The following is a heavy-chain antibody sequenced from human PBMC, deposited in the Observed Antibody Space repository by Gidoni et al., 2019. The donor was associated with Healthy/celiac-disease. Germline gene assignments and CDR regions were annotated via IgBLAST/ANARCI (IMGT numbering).Heavy chain of an antibody. J-gene: IGHJ4*02. CDR1: GYSISSGYY. V-gene: IGHV4-38-2*02. Sequence: QVQLQESGPGLVKPSETLSLTCTVSGYSISSGYYWGWIRQPPGNGLEWIGSIYHSGSTYYNPSLKSRVTISVDTSKNQFSLKLSSVTAADTAVYYCAREGGNFDYWGQGTLVTVSS. CDR2: IYHSGST. CDR3: AREGGNFDY.